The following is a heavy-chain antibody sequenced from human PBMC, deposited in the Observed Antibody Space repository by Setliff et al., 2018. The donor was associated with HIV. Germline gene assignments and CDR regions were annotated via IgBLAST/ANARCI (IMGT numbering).Heavy chain of an antibody. J-gene: IGHJ4*02. CDR2: IYHTGST. CDR1: GGSISSSNW. D-gene: IGHD3-3*01. V-gene: IGHV4-4*02. Sequence: PSETLSLTCAVSGGSISSSNWWNWVRQPPGKGLEWIGEIYHTGSTNYNPSLKSRLTISVGKSNNQFSLKLSSVTAADTAVYYCARGFRSGRIFGIDYWGQGTLVTVSS. CDR3: ARGFRSGRIFGIDY.